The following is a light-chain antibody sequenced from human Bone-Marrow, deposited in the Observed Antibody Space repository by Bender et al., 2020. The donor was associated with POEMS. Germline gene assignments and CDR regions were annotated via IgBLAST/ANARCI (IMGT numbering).Light chain of an antibody. Sequence: SYEVTQPPSVSVSPGQTASITCSGDDLGDKYVAWYQQKPGQSPVLVIYQDTKRPSGIPERFSGSNSGNKATLTISGTQAMDEADYYRQAWDTYSVIFGGGTKLTVL. CDR3: QAWDTYSVI. CDR1: DLGDKY. CDR2: QDT. J-gene: IGLJ2*01. V-gene: IGLV3-1*01.